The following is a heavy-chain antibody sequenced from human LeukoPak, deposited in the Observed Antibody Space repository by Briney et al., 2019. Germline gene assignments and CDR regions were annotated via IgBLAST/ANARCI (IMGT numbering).Heavy chain of an antibody. D-gene: IGHD6-13*01. V-gene: IGHV3-7*03. CDR1: GFTFSSYW. J-gene: IGHJ4*02. CDR3: ATSTAAAGTD. Sequence: GGSLRLSCAASGFTFSSYWMSWVRQAPGKGLKWVANIKQDGSEKYYVDSVKGRFAISRDNAQNSLYLQMNSLRAEDTAIYYCATSTAAAGTDWGQGTLVTVSS. CDR2: IKQDGSEK.